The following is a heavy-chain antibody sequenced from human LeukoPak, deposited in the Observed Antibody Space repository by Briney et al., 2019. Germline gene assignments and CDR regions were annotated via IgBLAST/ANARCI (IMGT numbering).Heavy chain of an antibody. Sequence: PGGSLRLSCAASGFTFSNYAMSWVRQAPGKGLEWVSAISGSGGSTYYADSVKGRFTISRDNSKNTLYLQMNSLRAEDTAVYYCAKGPVTDSSSTDRDPPGDYWGQGTLVTVSS. V-gene: IGHV3-23*01. J-gene: IGHJ4*02. CDR1: GFTFSNYA. D-gene: IGHD6-6*01. CDR3: AKGPVTDSSSTDRDPPGDY. CDR2: ISGSGGST.